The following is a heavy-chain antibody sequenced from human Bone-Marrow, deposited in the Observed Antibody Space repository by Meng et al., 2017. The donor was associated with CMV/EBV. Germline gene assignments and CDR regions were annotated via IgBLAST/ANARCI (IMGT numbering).Heavy chain of an antibody. V-gene: IGHV4-61*01. CDR2: IYYSGST. CDR1: GGSVSSGSHY. CDR3: ARVRIPVALYGMDV. D-gene: IGHD2-15*01. J-gene: IGHJ6*04. Sequence: GSLRLSCTVSGGSVSSGSHYWSWIRQPPGKGLEWIGYIYYSGSTNYNPSLKSRVTISVDTSKNQFSLKLSSVTAADTAGYYCARVRIPVALYGMDVWGEGTTVTVSS.